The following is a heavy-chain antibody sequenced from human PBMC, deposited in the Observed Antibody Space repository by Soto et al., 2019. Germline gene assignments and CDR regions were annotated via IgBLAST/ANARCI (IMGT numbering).Heavy chain of an antibody. J-gene: IGHJ4*02. CDR2: IIPIFGTA. Sequence: SVKVSCKASGGTFSSYAISWVRQAPGQGLEWMGGIIPIFGTANYAQKFQGRVTITADESTSTAYMELSSLRSEDTAVYYCARDRSDLGDCSGGSCYSFDYWGQGTLVTVSS. CDR3: ARDRSDLGDCSGGSCYSFDY. D-gene: IGHD2-15*01. V-gene: IGHV1-69*13. CDR1: GGTFSSYA.